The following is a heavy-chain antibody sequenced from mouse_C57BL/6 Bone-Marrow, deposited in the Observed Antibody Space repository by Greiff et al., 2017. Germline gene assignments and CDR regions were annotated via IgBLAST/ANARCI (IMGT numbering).Heavy chain of an antibody. J-gene: IGHJ1*03. D-gene: IGHD2-4*01. CDR1: GYTFTSYG. CDR3: ARADDYDGPPYWYFDV. Sequence: QVQLQQSGAELARPGASVKLSCKASGYTFTSYGISWVKQRTGQGLEWIGESYPRSGNTYYNEKFKGKATLTADKSSSTAYMELRSLTSEDSAVYFCARADDYDGPPYWYFDVWGTGTTVTVSS. CDR2: SYPRSGNT. V-gene: IGHV1-81*01.